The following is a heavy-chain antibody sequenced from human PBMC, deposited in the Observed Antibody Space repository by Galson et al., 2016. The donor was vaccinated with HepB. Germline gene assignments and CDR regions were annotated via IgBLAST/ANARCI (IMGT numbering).Heavy chain of an antibody. Sequence: LVKPTQTLTLTCSFSGFSLSTSGMVVGWIRQPPGKALEWVGVIYWDGDTLYSPVLKTRLQITQDNSKNQVVLTLANVDPVDTATYFCAHSAKSSWTPLERKFDSWGQGALGTVSS. J-gene: IGHJ4*02. CDR1: GFSLSTSGMV. CDR3: AHSAKSSWTPLERKFDS. V-gene: IGHV2-5*02. D-gene: IGHD1-1*01. CDR2: IYWDGDT.